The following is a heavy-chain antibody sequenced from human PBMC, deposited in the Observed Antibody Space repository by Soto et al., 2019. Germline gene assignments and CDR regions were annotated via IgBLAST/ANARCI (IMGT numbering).Heavy chain of an antibody. CDR1: GGPISSYY. V-gene: IGHV4-59*08. Sequence: SETLSLTCTVSGGPISSYYWSWIRQPPGKGLEWIGYIYYSGSTNYNPSLKSRVTISVDTSKNQFSLKLSSVTAADTAVYYCARAGIAAAGTTPWGQGTLVTVSS. J-gene: IGHJ5*02. CDR2: IYYSGST. CDR3: ARAGIAAAGTTP. D-gene: IGHD6-13*01.